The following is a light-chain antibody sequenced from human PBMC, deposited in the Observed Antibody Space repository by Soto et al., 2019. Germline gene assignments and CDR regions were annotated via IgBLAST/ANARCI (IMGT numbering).Light chain of an antibody. V-gene: IGKV1-5*03. CDR3: QQYFSYSPYT. J-gene: IGKJ2*01. Sequence: DVQMTQSPSTLSASVGERVTITCRASQSVGYWLAWYQQKPGKAPNLLIYKASSLQSGGPSRFSGSGSGTEFTLTISSLQPDDFASYYCQQYFSYSPYTFCQGTNLEIK. CDR1: QSVGYW. CDR2: KAS.